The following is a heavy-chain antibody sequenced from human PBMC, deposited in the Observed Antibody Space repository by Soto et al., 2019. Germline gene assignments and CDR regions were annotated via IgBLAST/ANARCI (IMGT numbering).Heavy chain of an antibody. J-gene: IGHJ3*02. CDR1: GFSFSSSD. V-gene: IGHV3-30*03. CDR2: ISIDGSRK. CDR3: TRGPTHGAFDI. Sequence: QVYLEESGGGVVQPGRSLRLSCVASGFSFSSSDMHWVRQATGKGLEWVAHISIDGSRKYYADSVKGRFTVSRENSKNTLYLQINSLRPEEAALYYCTRGPTHGAFDIWGQGTMVTVSS.